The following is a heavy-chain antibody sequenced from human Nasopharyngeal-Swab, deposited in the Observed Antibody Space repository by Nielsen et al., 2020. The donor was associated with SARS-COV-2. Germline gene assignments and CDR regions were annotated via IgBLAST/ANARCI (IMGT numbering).Heavy chain of an antibody. Sequence: GESLTISCAASGFTFSSYGMHWVRQAPGKGLEWVAVISYDGSNKYYADSVKGRFTISRDNSKNTLYLQMNSLRAEDTAVYYCAKEAGYYDILTGYYLSLGYGMDVWGQGTTVTVSS. J-gene: IGHJ6*02. CDR3: AKEAGYYDILTGYYLSLGYGMDV. D-gene: IGHD3-9*01. CDR1: GFTFSSYG. V-gene: IGHV3-30*18. CDR2: ISYDGSNK.